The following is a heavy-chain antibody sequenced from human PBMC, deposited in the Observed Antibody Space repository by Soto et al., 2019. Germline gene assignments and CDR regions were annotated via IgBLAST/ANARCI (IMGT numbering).Heavy chain of an antibody. CDR1: GGTFSSYA. J-gene: IGHJ6*02. CDR3: ARVPYLQQQLGNDYYYYYGMDV. CDR2: IIPIFGTA. Sequence: QVQLVQSGAEVKKPGSSVKVSCKASGGTFSSYAISWVRQAPGQGLEWMGGIIPIFGTANYAQKFQGRVTITADESTSTAYMELSSLRSEDTAVYYCARVPYLQQQLGNDYYYYYGMDVWGQGTTVTVSS. V-gene: IGHV1-69*12. D-gene: IGHD6-13*01.